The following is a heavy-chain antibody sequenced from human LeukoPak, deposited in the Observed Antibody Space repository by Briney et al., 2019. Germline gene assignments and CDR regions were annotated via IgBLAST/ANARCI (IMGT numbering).Heavy chain of an antibody. V-gene: IGHV3-30*18. D-gene: IGHD2-2*01. Sequence: PGGSLRLSCAASGFTFSSYGMHWVRQAPGKGLEWVAVISYDGSNKYYADSVKGRFTISRDNSKNTLYLQMNSLRAEDTAVYYCAKLIGYCSSTSCYDFDYWGQGTLVTVSS. CDR1: GFTFSSYG. CDR3: AKLIGYCSSTSCYDFDY. J-gene: IGHJ4*02. CDR2: ISYDGSNK.